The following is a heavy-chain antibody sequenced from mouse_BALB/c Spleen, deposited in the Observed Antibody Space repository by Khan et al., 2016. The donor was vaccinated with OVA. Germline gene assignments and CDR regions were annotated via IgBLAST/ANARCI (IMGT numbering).Heavy chain of an antibody. V-gene: IGHV1-7*01. Sequence: VQLKQSGAELAKPGASVKMSCKASGYTFTTYWMHWVQQRPGQGLEWIGYINPTSGYTDYNDKFKDRATLSADKSSSTAYMQLNSLTSEDSAVYYCTRDRIDYWGQGTTLTVSS. CDR2: INPTSGYT. CDR3: TRDRIDY. J-gene: IGHJ2*01. CDR1: GYTFTTYW.